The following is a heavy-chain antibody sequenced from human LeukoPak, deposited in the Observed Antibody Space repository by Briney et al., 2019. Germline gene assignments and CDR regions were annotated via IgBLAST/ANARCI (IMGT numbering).Heavy chain of an antibody. J-gene: IGHJ3*02. CDR3: ARDSPPDI. V-gene: IGHV3-48*01. CDR1: GFTFDDYA. CDR2: ISSSSSTI. Sequence: HTGRSLRLSCAASGFTFDDYAMHWVRQAPGKGLEWVSYISSSSSTIYYADSVKGRFTISRDNAKNSLYLQMNSLRAEDTAVYYCARDSPPDIWGQGTMVTVSS.